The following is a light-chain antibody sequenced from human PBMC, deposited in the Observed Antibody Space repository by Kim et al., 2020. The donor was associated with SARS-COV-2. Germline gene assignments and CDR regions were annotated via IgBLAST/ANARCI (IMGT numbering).Light chain of an antibody. V-gene: IGLV2-14*01. CDR2: DVS. J-gene: IGLJ3*02. CDR1: SSDVGGYNY. CDR3: SSYTSSSRV. Sequence: QSALTQPASVSGSPGQSITISCTGTSSDVGGYNYVSWYQQHPGKAPKLMIYDVSKRPSGVSNRFSGSKSGNTASLTISGLQAEDEADYYCSSYTSSSRVFGGGTPLTVL.